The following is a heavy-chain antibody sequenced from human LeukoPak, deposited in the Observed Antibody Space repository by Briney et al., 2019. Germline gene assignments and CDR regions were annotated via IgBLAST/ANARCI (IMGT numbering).Heavy chain of an antibody. D-gene: IGHD3-9*01. CDR1: GYTFTGYY. CDR2: INPNSSST. J-gene: IGHJ4*02. CDR3: ERLRDDILAGYFDY. V-gene: IGHV1-2*02. Sequence: ASVKVSCKASGYTFTGYYMHWVRQAPGQGLEWVGWINPNSSSTNYAQKFQGRVTMTRDTSISTAYMELSRLRSDDTAVYYCERLRDDILAGYFDYWGQGTLVTVSS.